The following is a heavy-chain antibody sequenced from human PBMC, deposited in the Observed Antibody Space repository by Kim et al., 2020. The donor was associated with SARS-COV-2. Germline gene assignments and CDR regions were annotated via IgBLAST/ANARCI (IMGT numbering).Heavy chain of an antibody. CDR3: AKDYYDSSGYAFDY. D-gene: IGHD3-22*01. J-gene: IGHJ4*02. Sequence: GGSLRLSCAASGFTFTTYSMNWVRQAPGKGLEGGSYISSSSSTRYYADSVKGRLTISRDKAKKSLYLQMNSLRAEDTAGYYCAKDYYDSSGYAFDYWGQG. CDR1: GFTFTTYS. V-gene: IGHV3-48*01. CDR2: ISSSSSTR.